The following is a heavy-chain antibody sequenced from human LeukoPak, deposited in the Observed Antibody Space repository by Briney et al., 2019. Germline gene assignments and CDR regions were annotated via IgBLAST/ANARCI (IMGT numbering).Heavy chain of an antibody. V-gene: IGHV4-59*01. CDR2: IYYTGST. CDR1: GGSISSYY. J-gene: IGHJ4*02. Sequence: PSETLSLTCTVSGGSISSYYWSWIRQPPGKGLEWIGYIYYTGSTNYNPSLESRVTISVDTSKNQFSLKLSSVTAADTAVYYCARGYFVVPNGPFDYWGQGTLVTVSS. CDR3: ARGYFVVPNGPFDY. D-gene: IGHD2-21*01.